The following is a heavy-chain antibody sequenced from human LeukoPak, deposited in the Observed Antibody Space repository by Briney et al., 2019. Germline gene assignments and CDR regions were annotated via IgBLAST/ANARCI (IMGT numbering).Heavy chain of an antibody. V-gene: IGHV1-18*04. CDR1: GYTFTSYG. D-gene: IGHD3-10*01. CDR3: ARLYGSGSYLNGDYYYYGMDV. CDR2: ISAYNGNT. J-gene: IGHJ6*04. Sequence: ASVKVSCKASGYTFTSYGISWVRQAPGQGLEWMGWISAYNGNTNYAQKLQGRVTMTIDTSTSTAYMELRSLRSDDTAVYYCARLYGSGSYLNGDYYYYGMDVWGKGTTVTVSS.